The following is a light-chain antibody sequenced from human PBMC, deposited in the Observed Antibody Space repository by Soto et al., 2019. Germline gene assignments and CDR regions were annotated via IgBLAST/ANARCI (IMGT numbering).Light chain of an antibody. J-gene: IGKJ4*01. CDR3: QHRINWPLT. Sequence: EVVLTQSPATLSLSPGERATLSCRASQSVSSKLAWYQQKPGQAPRLLISDASNRATGIPARFSGSGSGTDFTLTVSSLEPEDFAVYYCQHRINWPLTFGGGTKVEI. CDR1: QSVSSK. V-gene: IGKV3-11*01. CDR2: DAS.